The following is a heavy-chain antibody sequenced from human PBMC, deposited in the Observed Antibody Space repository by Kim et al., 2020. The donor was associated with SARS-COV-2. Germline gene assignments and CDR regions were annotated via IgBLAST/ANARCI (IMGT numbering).Heavy chain of an antibody. Sequence: GGSLRLSCAASGFIFSDYAMSWVRQAPGKGLEWVSEIDGAGGTTYYADSVKGRFTISRDNSRKTVFLRMSSLRVEDTAVYYCAKGQGHCTGTSCSADWF. V-gene: IGHV3-23*01. CDR2: IDGAGGTT. CDR3: AKGQGHCTGTSCSADWF. J-gene: IGHJ5*01. CDR1: GFIFSDYA. D-gene: IGHD2-2*01.